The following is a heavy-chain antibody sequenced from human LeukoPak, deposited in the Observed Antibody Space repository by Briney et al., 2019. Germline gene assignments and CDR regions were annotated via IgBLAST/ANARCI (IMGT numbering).Heavy chain of an antibody. CDR2: IYYSGST. D-gene: IGHD1-26*01. Sequence: SETLSLTCTVSGGSISSYYWSWIRQPPGKGLEWIGYIYYSGSTNYNPSLKSRVTISVDTSKNQFSLKLSSVTAADTAVYYCAREGPYPPREGFDYWGQGTLVTVSS. CDR3: AREGPYPPREGFDY. V-gene: IGHV4-59*01. CDR1: GGSISSYY. J-gene: IGHJ4*02.